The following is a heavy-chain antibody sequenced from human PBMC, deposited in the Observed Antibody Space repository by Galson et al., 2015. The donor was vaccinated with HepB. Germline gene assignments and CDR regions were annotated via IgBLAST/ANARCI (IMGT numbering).Heavy chain of an antibody. J-gene: IGHJ5*02. CDR3: ERDRITMPLSNWFDP. D-gene: IGHD3-10*01. CDR1: GYTFTGYY. V-gene: IGHV1-2*06. Sequence: SVKVSCKASGYTFTGYYMHWVRQAPGQGLEWMGRINPNSGGTNYAQKFQGRVTMPRDTSISTAYMELSRLRSDDTAVYYCERDRITMPLSNWFDPWGQGTLVTVSS. CDR2: INPNSGGT.